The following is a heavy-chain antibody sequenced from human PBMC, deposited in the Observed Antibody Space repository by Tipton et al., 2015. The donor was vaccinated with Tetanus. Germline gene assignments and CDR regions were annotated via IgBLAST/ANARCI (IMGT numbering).Heavy chain of an antibody. D-gene: IGHD2-2*01. CDR1: GYTFTSYG. J-gene: IGHJ6*03. V-gene: IGHV1-18*01. CDR2: ISAYNGNT. CDR3: ARDAPYIVVVPAAMPDFNYYYYYYMDV. Sequence: QAQLVQSGAEVKKPGASVKVSCKASGYTFTSYGISWVRQAPGQGLEWMGWISAYNGNTNYAQKLQGRVTMTTDTSTSTAYMELRSLRSDDTAVYYCARDAPYIVVVPAAMPDFNYYYYYYMDVWGKGTTVTVSS.